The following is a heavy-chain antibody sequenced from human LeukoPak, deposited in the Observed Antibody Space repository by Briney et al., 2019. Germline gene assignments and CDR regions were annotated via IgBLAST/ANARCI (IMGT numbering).Heavy chain of an antibody. Sequence: PSETLSLTCAVYGGSFSGYYWSWIRQPPGKGLEWIGEINHSGSTYYNPSLKSRVTISVDTSKNQFSLKLSSVTAADTAVYYCARQSKIMTIFGVVPWGWFDPWGQGTLVTVSS. D-gene: IGHD3-3*01. CDR2: INHSGST. CDR3: ARQSKIMTIFGVVPWGWFDP. V-gene: IGHV4-34*01. CDR1: GGSFSGYY. J-gene: IGHJ5*02.